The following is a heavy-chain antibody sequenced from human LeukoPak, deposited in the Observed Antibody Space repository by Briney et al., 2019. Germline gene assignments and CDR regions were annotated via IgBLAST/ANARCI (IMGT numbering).Heavy chain of an antibody. J-gene: IGHJ4*02. V-gene: IGHV1-18*01. Sequence: ASVKVSCKASGYTFTNYAMNWVRQAPGQGLEWMGWISAYNGNTNYAQKLQGRVTMTTDTSTSTAYMELRSLRSDDTAVYYCARAPDRGVYAFDYWGQGTLVTVSS. D-gene: IGHD2-8*01. CDR1: GYTFTNYA. CDR3: ARAPDRGVYAFDY. CDR2: ISAYNGNT.